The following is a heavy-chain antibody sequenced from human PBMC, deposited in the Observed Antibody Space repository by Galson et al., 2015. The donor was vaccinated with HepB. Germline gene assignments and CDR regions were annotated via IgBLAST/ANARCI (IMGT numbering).Heavy chain of an antibody. CDR3: ARGVFLDMVRGVIIYQNFYGMDV. Sequence: SVKVSCKASGYISTRFGINWVRQAPGQGLEWMGWINPNSGNTGYAQKFQGRVTMTRNTSISTAYMELSSLRSEDTAVYYCARGVFLDMVRGVIIYQNFYGMDVWGQGTTVTVSS. J-gene: IGHJ6*02. D-gene: IGHD3-10*01. V-gene: IGHV1-8*01. CDR2: INPNSGNT. CDR1: GYISTRFG.